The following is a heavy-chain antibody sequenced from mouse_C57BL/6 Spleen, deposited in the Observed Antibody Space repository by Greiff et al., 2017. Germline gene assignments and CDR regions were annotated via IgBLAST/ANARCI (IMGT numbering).Heavy chain of an antibody. CDR3: ARLDSTRSYWYFEV. J-gene: IGHJ1*03. Sequence: QVQLQQPGTELVKPGASVKLSCKASGYTFTSYWMHWVKQRPGQGLEWIGNINPSNGGTNYNEKFKSKATLTVDKSSSTAYMQLSSLTSEDSAVYYCARLDSTRSYWYFEVWGTGTTVTVSS. CDR1: GYTFTSYW. CDR2: INPSNGGT. D-gene: IGHD2-5*01. V-gene: IGHV1-53*01.